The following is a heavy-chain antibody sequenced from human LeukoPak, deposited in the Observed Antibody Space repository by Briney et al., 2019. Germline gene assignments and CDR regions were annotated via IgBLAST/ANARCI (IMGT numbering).Heavy chain of an antibody. J-gene: IGHJ4*02. V-gene: IGHV3-53*01. CDR3: ARSPYYDILAGFYYYFDY. Sequence: GGSLRLSCAASGFSVSSNHMTWVRQAPGKGLEWVSVMYIGGTPDYADSVKGRLTISRDNSKNTLYLQMNSLRAEDTAVYYCARSPYYDILAGFYYYFDYWGQGTLVTVSS. D-gene: IGHD3-9*01. CDR2: MYIGGTP. CDR1: GFSVSSNH.